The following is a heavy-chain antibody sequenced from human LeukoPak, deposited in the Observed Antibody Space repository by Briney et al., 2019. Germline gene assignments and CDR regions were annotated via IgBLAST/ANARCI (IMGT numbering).Heavy chain of an antibody. D-gene: IGHD2-15*01. J-gene: IGHJ4*02. CDR1: GFPFSSYW. CDR2: IKQEGSEK. Sequence: PGGSPRLSRAASGFPFSSYWMSWVRQAPGKGPEWVANIKQEGSEKYYVDSVKGRFTISRGNAKNSLYLQMNSLRAEDTAVYYCARDYCSGGSCLYDYRGQGTLATVSS. CDR3: ARDYCSGGSCLYDY. V-gene: IGHV3-7*03.